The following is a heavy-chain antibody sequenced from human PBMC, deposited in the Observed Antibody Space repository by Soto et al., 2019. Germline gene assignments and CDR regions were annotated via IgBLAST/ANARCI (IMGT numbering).Heavy chain of an antibody. D-gene: IGHD3-10*01. CDR2: IYYSGST. Sequence: PSETLSLTCTVSGGSISSGGYYWSWIRQHPGKGLEWIGYIYYSGSTYYNPSLKSRVTISVDTSKNQFSLKLSSVTAADTAVYYCARVMDGYYGSGSYYSHWFDPWGQGTLVIVSS. V-gene: IGHV4-31*03. J-gene: IGHJ5*02. CDR3: ARVMDGYYGSGSYYSHWFDP. CDR1: GGSISSGGYY.